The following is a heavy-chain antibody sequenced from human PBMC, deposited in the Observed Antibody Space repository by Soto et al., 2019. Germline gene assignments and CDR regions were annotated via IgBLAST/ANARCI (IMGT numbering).Heavy chain of an antibody. CDR3: ARDYYDSSGYYSSGDY. CDR2: MNPNSGNK. Sequence: QVQLVQSGAEVKKPGASVKVSCKVSGYTFSSYDIHWVRQATGQGLEWMGWMNPNSGNKGYAQKFQGRVTMTRKTSISTAYMELSSLRSEDTAVYYCARDYYDSSGYYSSGDYWGQGTLVTVSS. J-gene: IGHJ4*02. CDR1: GYTFSSYD. D-gene: IGHD3-22*01. V-gene: IGHV1-8*01.